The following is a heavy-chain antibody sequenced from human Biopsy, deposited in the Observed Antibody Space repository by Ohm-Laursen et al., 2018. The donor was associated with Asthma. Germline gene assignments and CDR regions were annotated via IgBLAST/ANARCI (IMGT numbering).Heavy chain of an antibody. Sequence: SAKVSCKAPGGTFSNFAISWVRQAPGQGVGWRGGTITVFGKTNYEQKVQGRVTITADESTSTAYMEVTSLRSEDTAIYYCARCQVGYSSGWSLLLKKIYYSGMDVWGQGTAVTVSS. CDR1: GGTFSNFA. CDR2: TITVFGKT. J-gene: IGHJ6*02. CDR3: ARCQVGYSSGWSLLLKKIYYSGMDV. V-gene: IGHV1-69*13. D-gene: IGHD6-19*01.